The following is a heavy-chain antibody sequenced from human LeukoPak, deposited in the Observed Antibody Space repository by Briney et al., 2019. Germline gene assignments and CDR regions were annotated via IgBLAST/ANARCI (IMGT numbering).Heavy chain of an antibody. Sequence: GGSLSLSCAASALTSSSYAMSWVRHAPGKGLEWVAATSGSVGSTYYADSGKGRLTISRHNSKNTLYLQMNSLRAEDTAVYYCAKVPRFWAYWGQGTLVTVSS. D-gene: IGHD3-16*01. CDR1: ALTSSSYA. CDR2: TSGSVGST. CDR3: AKVPRFWAY. J-gene: IGHJ4*02. V-gene: IGHV3-23*01.